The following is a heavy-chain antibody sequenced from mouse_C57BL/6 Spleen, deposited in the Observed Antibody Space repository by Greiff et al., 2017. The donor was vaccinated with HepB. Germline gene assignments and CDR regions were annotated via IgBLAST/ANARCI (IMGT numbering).Heavy chain of an antibody. V-gene: IGHV14-3*01. J-gene: IGHJ2*01. CDR1: GFNIKNTY. CDR2: IDPANGNT. D-gene: IGHD4-1*01. CDR3: AREANWDLYYFDY. Sequence: DVKLVESVAELVRPGASVKLSCTASGFNIKNTYMHWVKQRPEQGLEWIGRIDPANGNTKYAPKFQGKATITADTSSNTAYLQLSSLTSEDTAIYYCAREANWDLYYFDYWGQGTTLTVSS.